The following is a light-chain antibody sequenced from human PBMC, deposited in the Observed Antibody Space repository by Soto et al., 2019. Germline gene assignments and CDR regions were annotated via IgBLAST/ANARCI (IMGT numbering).Light chain of an antibody. CDR3: QPYASSLT. Sequence: EIVLTQSPGSLSLSLGERATLSCRASQSVDSAFFAWYQQKPGQPPRLLMYGASRRATGIPDRFSGSGSGTDFTLTISRLEPEDFTVYYWQPYASSLTFGQGTKVEI. CDR2: GAS. V-gene: IGKV3-20*01. CDR1: QSVDSAF. J-gene: IGKJ1*01.